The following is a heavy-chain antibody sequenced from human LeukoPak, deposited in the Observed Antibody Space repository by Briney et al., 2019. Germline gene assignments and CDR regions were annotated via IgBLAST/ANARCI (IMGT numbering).Heavy chain of an antibody. J-gene: IGHJ3*02. CDR2: MNPNSGDT. CDR3: ARVERELLQSGAFDI. D-gene: IGHD1-26*01. CDR1: GYTFTSYD. V-gene: IGHV1-8*01. Sequence: GASVKVSCKASGYTFTSYDINWVRQATGQGLEWMGWMNPNSGDTGYAQKFQGRVTMTRNTSISTAYMELRSLRSDDTAVYYCARVERELLQSGAFDIWGQGTMVTVSS.